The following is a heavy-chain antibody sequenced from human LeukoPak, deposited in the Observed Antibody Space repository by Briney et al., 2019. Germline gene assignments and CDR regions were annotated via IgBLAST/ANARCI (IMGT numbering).Heavy chain of an antibody. D-gene: IGHD1-1*01. CDR3: ARHYDWTFDY. V-gene: IGHV3-11*06. J-gene: IGHJ4*02. Sequence: GRFSISRDNANISLYLQMNSLRGEDTAVYYCARHYDWTFDYWGQGTLVTVSS.